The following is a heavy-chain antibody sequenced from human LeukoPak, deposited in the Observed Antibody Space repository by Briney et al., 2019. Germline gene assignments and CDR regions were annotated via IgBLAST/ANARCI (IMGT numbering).Heavy chain of an antibody. CDR3: AGFRDYCSDTTWYGNDAFDI. Sequence: GGSLRLSCTASEFTFTMQAMSWVRQAPGKSLQWVAGISGSGGKTDYADSVKDRLTISRDNSKNTLYLQMSSLRVDDTAIYYCAGFRDYCSDTTWYGNDAFDIWGQGTMVIVSS. CDR2: ISGSGGKT. D-gene: IGHD2-2*01. J-gene: IGHJ3*02. CDR1: EFTFTMQA. V-gene: IGHV3-23*01.